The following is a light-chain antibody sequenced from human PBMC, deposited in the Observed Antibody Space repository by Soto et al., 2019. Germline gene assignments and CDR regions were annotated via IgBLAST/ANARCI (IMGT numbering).Light chain of an antibody. CDR3: QQYNNWPRT. CDR1: QSVSIN. J-gene: IGKJ1*01. Sequence: EIVMTQSPATLSVSPGERATLSCRASQSVSINLAWYQQKPGQAPRLLIYGASSRATGIPARFSGSGSGTEFTLNISSLQSEDSAVYLCQQYNNWPRTFGQGTKVDIK. CDR2: GAS. V-gene: IGKV3-15*01.